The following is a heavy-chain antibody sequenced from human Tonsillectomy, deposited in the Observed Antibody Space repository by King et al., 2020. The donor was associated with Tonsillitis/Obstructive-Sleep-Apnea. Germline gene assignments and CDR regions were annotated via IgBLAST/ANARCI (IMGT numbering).Heavy chain of an antibody. D-gene: IGHD5-24*01. CDR3: ARHPARRWLQSRRLGAFDI. Sequence: LQLQESGPGLVKPSETLSLTCTVSGGSISSSSYYWGWIRQPPGKGLEWIGTMDYSGSTYYNPSLKSRVTISVDTSKNQFSLKLSSVTAADTAVYYCARHPARRWLQSRRLGAFDIWGQGTMVTVSS. V-gene: IGHV4-39*01. CDR1: GGSISSSSYY. CDR2: MDYSGST. J-gene: IGHJ3*02.